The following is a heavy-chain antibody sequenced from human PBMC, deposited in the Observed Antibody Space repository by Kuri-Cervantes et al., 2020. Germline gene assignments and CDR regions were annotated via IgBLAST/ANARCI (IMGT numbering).Heavy chain of an antibody. CDR1: GGSISSSSYY. D-gene: IGHD3-10*01. Sequence: SETLSLTCTVSGGSISSSSYYWGWIRQPPGKGLEWIGSIYYSGSTYYNPSLKSRVTISVDTSKNQFSLKLSSVTAADTAVYYCARDTPKLWFGDHKFDYWGQGTLVTVSS. V-gene: IGHV4-39*07. CDR2: IYYSGST. J-gene: IGHJ4*02. CDR3: ARDTPKLWFGDHKFDY.